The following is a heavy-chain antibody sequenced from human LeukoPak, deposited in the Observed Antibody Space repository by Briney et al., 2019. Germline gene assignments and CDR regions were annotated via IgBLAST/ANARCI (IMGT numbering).Heavy chain of an antibody. J-gene: IGHJ6*03. V-gene: IGHV5-51*01. Sequence: GESLKISCKGSGYSFTSYWIGWVRQMPGKGLEWMGIIYPGDSDTRYSPSFQGQVTISADKCISTAYLQWSSLKASDIAMYYCTRRPRATGYYMDVWGKGTTVTVSS. CDR1: GYSFTSYW. CDR3: TRRPRATGYYMDV. CDR2: IYPGDSDT.